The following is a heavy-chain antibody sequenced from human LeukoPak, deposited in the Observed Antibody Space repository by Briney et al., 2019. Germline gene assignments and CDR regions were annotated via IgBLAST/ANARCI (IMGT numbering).Heavy chain of an antibody. Sequence: SETLSLTCTVSGGSISSSSYYWAWIRQPPGKGLEWIGSIYHSGSTYYNPSLKSRVTISVDTSKNQFSLKLSSVTAADTAVYYCARLGLYDSSGYYYVWGRGTLVTVSS. J-gene: IGHJ1*01. CDR3: ARLGLYDSSGYYYV. D-gene: IGHD3-22*01. CDR2: IYHSGST. V-gene: IGHV4-39*07. CDR1: GGSISSSSYY.